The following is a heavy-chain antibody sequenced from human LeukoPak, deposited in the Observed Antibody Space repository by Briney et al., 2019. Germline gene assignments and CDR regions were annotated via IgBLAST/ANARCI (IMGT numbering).Heavy chain of an antibody. V-gene: IGHV1-18*01. CDR1: GYTFTSYG. D-gene: IGHD6-19*01. CDR3: ARDSGQSSGWSDDFDI. Sequence: ASVKVSCKASGYTFTSYGISWVRQAPGQGLEWMGWISTYNGNTDYAQKLQGRVTMTTDTSTSTAYMELRSLRSDDTAVYYCARDSGQSSGWSDDFDIWGQGTMVTVSS. CDR2: ISTYNGNT. J-gene: IGHJ3*02.